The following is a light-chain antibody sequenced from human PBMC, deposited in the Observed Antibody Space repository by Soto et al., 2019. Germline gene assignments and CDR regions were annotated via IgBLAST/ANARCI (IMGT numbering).Light chain of an antibody. J-gene: IGKJ1*01. CDR2: GAS. CDR1: QSVRSSY. CDR3: QQYGSSPRT. V-gene: IGKV3-20*01. Sequence: EIVLTQSPGTLSLSPGERATLSCGASQSVRSSYLAWYQQKPGQAPRLLIYGASSRATGIPDRFSGSGSGTDFTLTISRLEPEDFAVYYCQQYGSSPRTFDQGTKVEIK.